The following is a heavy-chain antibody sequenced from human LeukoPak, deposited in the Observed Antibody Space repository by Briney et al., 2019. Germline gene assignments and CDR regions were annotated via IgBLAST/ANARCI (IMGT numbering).Heavy chain of an antibody. J-gene: IGHJ3*02. CDR1: GGSISSSSYY. V-gene: IGHV4-39*07. D-gene: IGHD3-10*01. CDR2: IYYSGST. CDR3: ATGSGSYDAFDI. Sequence: PSETLSLTCTVSGGSISSSSYYWGWIRQPPGKGLEWIGSIYYSGSTYYNPSLKSRVTISVDTSKNQFSLRLSSVTAADTAVYYCATGSGSYDAFDIWGQGTMVTVSS.